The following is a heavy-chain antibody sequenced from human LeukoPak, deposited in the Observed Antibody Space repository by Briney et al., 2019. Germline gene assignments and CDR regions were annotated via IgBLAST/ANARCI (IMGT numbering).Heavy chain of an antibody. V-gene: IGHV1-24*01. J-gene: IGHJ6*03. CDR2: FDPEDGET. Sequence: ASVKVSCKVSGYTLTELSMHWVRQAPGKGLEWMGGFDPEDGETIYAQKFQGRVTITRNTSISTAYMELSSLRSEDTAVYYCARGGDYVEGYMDVWGKGTTVTVSS. CDR1: GYTLTELS. D-gene: IGHD4-17*01. CDR3: ARGGDYVEGYMDV.